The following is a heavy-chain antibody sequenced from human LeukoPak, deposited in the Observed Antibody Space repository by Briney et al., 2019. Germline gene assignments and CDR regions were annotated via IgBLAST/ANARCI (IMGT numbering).Heavy chain of an antibody. V-gene: IGHV1-69*02. Sequence: SVKVSCKASGGTFISYTISWVRQAPGQGLGWMGRIIPILGIANYAQKFQGRVTITADKSTGTAYMELSSLRSEDTAVYYCARGGSSIDYWGQGTLVTVSS. J-gene: IGHJ4*02. CDR3: ARGGSSIDY. CDR1: GGTFISYT. CDR2: IIPILGIA. D-gene: IGHD2-15*01.